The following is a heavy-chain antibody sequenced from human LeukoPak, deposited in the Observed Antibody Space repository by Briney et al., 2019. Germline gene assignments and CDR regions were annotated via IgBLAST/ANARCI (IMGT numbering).Heavy chain of an antibody. J-gene: IGHJ3*02. V-gene: IGHV3-33*01. CDR3: ARPTTVTTSDAFEI. CDR2: IWYDGSKK. D-gene: IGHD4-17*01. Sequence: GGSLRLSCAASGFNFSSYGMHWVRQAPGKGLEWVTLIWYDGSKKYYADSVKGRFTISRDNSKSTLYLQMNSLRAEDTALYYCARPTTVTTSDAFEIWGQGTMVTVSS. CDR1: GFNFSSYG.